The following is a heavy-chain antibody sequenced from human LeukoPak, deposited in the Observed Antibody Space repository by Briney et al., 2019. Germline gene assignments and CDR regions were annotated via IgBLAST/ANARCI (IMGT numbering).Heavy chain of an antibody. CDR2: ISYDGSDK. V-gene: IGHV3-30*04. J-gene: IGHJ4*02. CDR3: ARRENDY. CDR1: GFTFSSYA. D-gene: IGHD5-24*01. Sequence: GGSLRLSCAASGFTFSSYAMHWVRQAPGKGLEWVAVISYDGSDKYYADSVRGRFTISRDTSKNTLYLQMNSLRAEDTAIYYCARRENDYWGQGTLVTVSS.